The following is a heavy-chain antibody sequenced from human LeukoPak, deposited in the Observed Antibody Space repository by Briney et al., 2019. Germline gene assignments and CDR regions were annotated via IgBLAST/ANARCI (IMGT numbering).Heavy chain of an antibody. Sequence: GGPLRLSCAASGFTFSSYAMSGVRQAPGKGLEWVSAISGSGGSTYYADSVKGRFTISRDNSKNTLYRQMNSLRAEDTAVYYCAKDPDGSGSGYWGQGTLVTVSS. CDR1: GFTFSSYA. D-gene: IGHD6-25*01. J-gene: IGHJ4*02. V-gene: IGHV3-23*01. CDR3: AKDPDGSGSGY. CDR2: ISGSGGST.